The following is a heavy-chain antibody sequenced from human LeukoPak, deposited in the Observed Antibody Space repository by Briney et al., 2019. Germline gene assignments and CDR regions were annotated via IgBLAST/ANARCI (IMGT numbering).Heavy chain of an antibody. D-gene: IGHD1-26*01. CDR1: GGSISSYY. Sequence: SETLSLTCTVSGGSISSYYWSWIRQPAGKGLEWIGRVFTSGSTNYNPSLKSRVTMSVDTSKNQFSPKLTSVTASDTAVYYCAGAPLSGSYYYYYGMDVWGQGTTVTVSS. CDR3: AGAPLSGSYYYYYGMDV. V-gene: IGHV4-4*07. CDR2: VFTSGST. J-gene: IGHJ6*02.